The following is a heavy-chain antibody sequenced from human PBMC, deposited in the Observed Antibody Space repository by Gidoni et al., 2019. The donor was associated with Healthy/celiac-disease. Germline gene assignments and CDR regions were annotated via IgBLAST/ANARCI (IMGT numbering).Heavy chain of an antibody. CDR1: GGSFSGYY. V-gene: IGHV4-34*01. D-gene: IGHD3-10*01. J-gene: IGHJ5*02. Sequence: QVQLQQWGAGLLKPSETLSLTCAVYGGSFSGYYWSWIRQPPGKGLEWIGEINHSGSTNYNPSLKSRVTISVDTSNNQFSLKLSSVTAADTAVYYCARGRVRGVIITRTNWFDPWGQGTLVTVSS. CDR3: ARGRVRGVIITRTNWFDP. CDR2: INHSGST.